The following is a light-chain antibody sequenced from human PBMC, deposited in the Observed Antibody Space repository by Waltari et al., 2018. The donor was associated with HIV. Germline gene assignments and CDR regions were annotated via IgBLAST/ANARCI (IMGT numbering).Light chain of an antibody. V-gene: IGKV3-20*01. CDR1: QSVTSSY. CDR3: QQYGNSLLT. CDR2: GAS. J-gene: IGKJ4*01. Sequence: IVLTQSPGTLSLSPGHSATLSCRASQSVTSSYLAWYQQTPGQAPRLLIYGASSRATGIPDRFSGSGSGTDFTLTISRLEHEDFAVYYCQQYGNSLLTFGGGTKVEIK.